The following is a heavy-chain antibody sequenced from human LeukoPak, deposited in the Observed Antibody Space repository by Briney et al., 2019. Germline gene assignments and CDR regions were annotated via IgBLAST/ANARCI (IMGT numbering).Heavy chain of an antibody. J-gene: IGHJ6*02. CDR2: IYFSGST. Sequence: PSETLSLTCTVSGGSISTYYWNWIRQPPGKGLEWVGYIYFSGSTNHYPSLKSRVTISVDPSKNQFSLRLTSVTAADTAVYYCARSDSKHYYYAMDVWGQGTTVTVS. CDR1: GGSISTYY. D-gene: IGHD5-18*01. V-gene: IGHV4-59*01. CDR3: ARSDSKHYYYAMDV.